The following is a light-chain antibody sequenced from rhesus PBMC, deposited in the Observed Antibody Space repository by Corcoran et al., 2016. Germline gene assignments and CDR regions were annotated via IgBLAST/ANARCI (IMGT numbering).Light chain of an antibody. CDR1: QSLLDSEDGNTY. CDR3: MQYTHIPWT. J-gene: IGKJ1*01. Sequence: DIVMTQTPLSLPVTPGEPASISCRSSQSLLDSEDGNTYLDWYLQKPGQSPQPLIYEVSNRASGVPDRFSGTGSETDFTLKIRRVGAEDVGVYYCMQYTHIPWTFGQGTKVEIK. CDR2: EVS. V-gene: IGKV2-86*01.